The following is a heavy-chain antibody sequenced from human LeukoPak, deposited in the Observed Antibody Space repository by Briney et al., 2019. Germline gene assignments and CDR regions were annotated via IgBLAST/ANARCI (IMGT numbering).Heavy chain of an antibody. V-gene: IGHV4-34*01. Sequence: SETLSLTCAVYGGSFSGYYWSWIRQPPGKGLEWIGEINHSGSTNYNPSLKSRVTISVDTSKNQFSLKLSSVTAADTAVYYCARRRVRLRVFGIAPFDYWGLGTLVTVSS. D-gene: IGHD4-17*01. CDR2: INHSGST. J-gene: IGHJ4*02. CDR1: GGSFSGYY. CDR3: ARRRVRLRVFGIAPFDY.